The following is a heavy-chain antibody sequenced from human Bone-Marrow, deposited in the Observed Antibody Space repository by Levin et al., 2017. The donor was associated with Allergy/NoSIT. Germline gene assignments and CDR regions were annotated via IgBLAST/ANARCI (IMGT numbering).Heavy chain of an antibody. CDR1: GGSISSGSYY. Sequence: SETLSLTCTVSGGSISSGSYYWSWIRQPAGKGLEWIGRIYTSGSTNYNPSLKSRVTISVDTSKNQFSLKLSSVTAADTAVYYCARDRVGYCSSTSCWGFDPWGQGTLVTVSS. J-gene: IGHJ5*02. CDR2: IYTSGST. V-gene: IGHV4-61*02. CDR3: ARDRVGYCSSTSCWGFDP. D-gene: IGHD2-2*01.